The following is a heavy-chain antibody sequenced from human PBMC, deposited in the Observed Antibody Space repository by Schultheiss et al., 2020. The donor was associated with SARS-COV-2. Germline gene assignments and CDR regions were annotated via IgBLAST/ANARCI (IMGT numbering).Heavy chain of an antibody. D-gene: IGHD5-12*01. J-gene: IGHJ6*03. CDR3: ARGDSGYDLRVDYYYYYMDV. V-gene: IGHV3-48*04. CDR2: ISSSGSTI. Sequence: GGSLRLSCAASGFTFSSYWMSWVRQAPGKGLEWVSYISSSGSTIYYADSVKGRFTISRDNAKNSLYLQMNSLRAEDTAVYYCARGDSGYDLRVDYYYYYMDVWGKGTTVTVSS. CDR1: GFTFSSYW.